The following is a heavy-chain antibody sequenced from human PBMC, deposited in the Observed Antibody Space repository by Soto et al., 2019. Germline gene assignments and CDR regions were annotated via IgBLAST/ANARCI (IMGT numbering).Heavy chain of an antibody. D-gene: IGHD1-7*01. Sequence: GGSLRLSCAASGFTFSDYYMSWIRQAPGKGLEWVSYISSSGSTIYYADSVKGRFTISRDNAKNSLYLQMNSLRAEDTAAYYCARDHAPVELAFDYWGQGTLVTVSS. CDR2: ISSSGSTI. CDR1: GFTFSDYY. J-gene: IGHJ4*02. CDR3: ARDHAPVELAFDY. V-gene: IGHV3-11*01.